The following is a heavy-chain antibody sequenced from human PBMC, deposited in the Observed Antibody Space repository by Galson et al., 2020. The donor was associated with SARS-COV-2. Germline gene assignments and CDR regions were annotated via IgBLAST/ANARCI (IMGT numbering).Heavy chain of an antibody. D-gene: IGHD3-22*01. J-gene: IGHJ6*02. CDR3: ARYYDSTYYYYVMDV. V-gene: IGHV4-39*07. Sequence: SETLFLTCTVSGGSISSSSYYWGWIRQPPGKGLEWIGSIYYSGSTYYNPSLKSRVTISVDTSKNQFSLKLSSVTAADTAVYYCARYYDSTYYYYVMDVWGQGTTVTVSS. CDR1: GGSISSSSYY. CDR2: IYYSGST.